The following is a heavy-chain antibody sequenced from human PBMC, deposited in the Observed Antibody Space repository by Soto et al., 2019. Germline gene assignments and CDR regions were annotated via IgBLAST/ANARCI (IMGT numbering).Heavy chain of an antibody. Sequence: GESLKISCKGSGYSFTTYWIAWVRQMPGKGLEWMGIIYPGDSDTRYSPSFQGQVTISADKSISTAYLQWSSLKASDTAMYYCARPAAAGRYYYYGMDVWGQGTAVTVSS. CDR2: IYPGDSDT. J-gene: IGHJ6*02. D-gene: IGHD6-13*01. CDR3: ARPAAAGRYYYYGMDV. CDR1: GYSFTTYW. V-gene: IGHV5-51*01.